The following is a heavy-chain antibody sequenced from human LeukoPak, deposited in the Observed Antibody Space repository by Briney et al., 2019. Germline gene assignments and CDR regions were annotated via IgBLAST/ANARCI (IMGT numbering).Heavy chain of an antibody. CDR2: ISGSAVYT. Sequence: GGSLRLSCAASGFTFSSYGMSWVRQAPGKGLEWVSAISGSAVYTYYADSVKGRFIISRDNSKNTLYLQMNSLRAEDTAMYYCASSGWYSTPNWFDPWGQGTLVIVSS. CDR3: ASSGWYSTPNWFDP. V-gene: IGHV3-23*01. D-gene: IGHD6-19*01. J-gene: IGHJ5*02. CDR1: GFTFSSYG.